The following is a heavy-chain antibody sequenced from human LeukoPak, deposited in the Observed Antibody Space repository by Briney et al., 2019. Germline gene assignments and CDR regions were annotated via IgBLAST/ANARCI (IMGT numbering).Heavy chain of an antibody. Sequence: ASVKVSCKASGYTFTSYGISWVRQAPGQGLEWMGWISAYNGNTNYAQKLQGRVTMTTETSTSTAYMELRSLRTDDTTVYYCARPPKDSSGYYYYGMDVWGQGTTVTVSS. CDR3: ARPPKDSSGYYYYGMDV. J-gene: IGHJ6*02. V-gene: IGHV1-18*01. CDR2: ISAYNGNT. D-gene: IGHD3-22*01. CDR1: GYTFTSYG.